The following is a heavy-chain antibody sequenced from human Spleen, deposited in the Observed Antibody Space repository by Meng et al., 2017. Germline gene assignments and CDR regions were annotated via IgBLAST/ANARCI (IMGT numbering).Heavy chain of an antibody. D-gene: IGHD5-24*01. J-gene: IGHJ2*01. CDR3: AREREVATSTKSAWYFDV. CDR2: IYYSGST. Sequence: SETLSLTCAVYGGSFSGYYWSWIRQPPGKGLEWIGYIYYSGSTNYNPSLKSRVTISIDTSENQFSLKLSSVTAADTAVYYCAREREVATSTKSAWYFDVWGRGTLVTVSS. CDR1: GGSFSGYY. V-gene: IGHV4-59*01.